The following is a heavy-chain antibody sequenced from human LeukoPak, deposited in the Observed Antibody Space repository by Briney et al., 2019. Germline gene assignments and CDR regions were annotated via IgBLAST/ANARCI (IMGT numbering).Heavy chain of an antibody. CDR3: AKDLGTSLTPVSPAFDP. CDR1: GFTFSSYG. Sequence: GGSLRLSCAASGFTFSSYGMHWVRQAPGKGLEWVAFIRYDGSNKYYADSVKGRFTISRDNSKNTLYLQMNSLRAEDTAVYYCAKDLGTSLTPVSPAFDPWGQGTLVTVSS. J-gene: IGHJ5*02. V-gene: IGHV3-30*02. D-gene: IGHD7-27*01. CDR2: IRYDGSNK.